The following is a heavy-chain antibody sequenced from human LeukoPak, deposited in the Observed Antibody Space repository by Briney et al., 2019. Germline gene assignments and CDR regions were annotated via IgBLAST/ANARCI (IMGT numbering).Heavy chain of an antibody. CDR2: IWYDGSNR. Sequence: GGSLRLSCAASGFTFSSYGMHWVRQAPGKGLEWVAFIWYDGSNRYYADSVKGRFTVSRDNSKNTLYLQMNSLRAEDTAVYYCAKQNPGSSGSLDYWGQGTLVTVSS. CDR3: AKQNPGSSGSLDY. J-gene: IGHJ4*02. CDR1: GFTFSSYG. D-gene: IGHD3-22*01. V-gene: IGHV3-30*02.